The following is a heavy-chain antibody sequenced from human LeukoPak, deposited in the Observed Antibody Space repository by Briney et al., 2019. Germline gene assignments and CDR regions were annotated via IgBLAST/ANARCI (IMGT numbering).Heavy chain of an antibody. J-gene: IGHJ6*02. CDR1: GGSFSGYY. D-gene: IGHD5-18*01. CDR3: ARGRGYSYAERYYYGMDV. Sequence: PSETLSLTCAVYGGSFSGYYWSWIRQPPGKGLEWIGEINHSGSTNYNPSLKSRVTISVDTSKNQFSLKLSSVTAADTAVYNCARGRGYSYAERYYYGMDVWGQGTTVTVSS. V-gene: IGHV4-34*01. CDR2: INHSGST.